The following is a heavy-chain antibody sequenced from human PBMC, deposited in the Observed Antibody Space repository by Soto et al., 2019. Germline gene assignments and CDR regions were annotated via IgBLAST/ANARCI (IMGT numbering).Heavy chain of an antibody. D-gene: IGHD2-15*01. V-gene: IGHV4-39*01. CDR3: ARRYCSSSSCYLDY. CDR1: GGSISSSSYY. CDR2: IYYSGST. J-gene: IGHJ4*02. Sequence: SETLSLTCTVSGGSISSSSYYWGWIRQPPGKGLEWIGSIYYSGSTYYNPSLKSRVTISVDTSKNQFSLKLSSVTAADTAVYYCARRYCSSSSCYLDYWGQGTLVTVSS.